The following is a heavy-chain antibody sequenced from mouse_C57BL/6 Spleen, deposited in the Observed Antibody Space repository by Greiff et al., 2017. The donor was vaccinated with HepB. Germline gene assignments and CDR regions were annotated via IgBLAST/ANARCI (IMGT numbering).Heavy chain of an antibody. V-gene: IGHV1-55*01. CDR3: ARWYGNP. CDR1: GYTFTSYW. Sequence: QVQLKQPGAELVKPGASVKMSCKASGYTFTSYWITWVKQRPGQGLEWIGDIYPGSGSTNYNEKFKSKATLTVDTSSSADYMQLSSLTSEDSAVYYCARWYGNPWGQGTTLTVSS. J-gene: IGHJ2*01. CDR2: IYPGSGST. D-gene: IGHD2-10*02.